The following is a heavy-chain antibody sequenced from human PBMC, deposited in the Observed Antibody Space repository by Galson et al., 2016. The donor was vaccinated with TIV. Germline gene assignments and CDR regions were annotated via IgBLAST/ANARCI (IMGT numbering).Heavy chain of an antibody. D-gene: IGHD3-9*01. Sequence: QSGAEVKKPGESLKISCKGSGYKFNSFWIAWVRQMPGKGLEWMGIIYPADSDIRYSPSFQGQVTISVDKSIRTAYLQLSTLKASDTAIYFCARHYNILYSYPGDGFDFWCHGTLVTVSS. CDR2: IYPADSDI. J-gene: IGHJ3*01. CDR3: ARHYNILYSYPGDGFDF. V-gene: IGHV5-51*01. CDR1: GYKFNSFW.